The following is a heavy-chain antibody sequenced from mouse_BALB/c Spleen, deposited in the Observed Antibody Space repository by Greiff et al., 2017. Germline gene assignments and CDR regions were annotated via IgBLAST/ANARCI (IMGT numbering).Heavy chain of an antibody. Sequence: EVKLVESGGDLVKPGGSLKLSCAASGFTFSSYGMSWVRQTPDKRLEWVATISSGGSYTYYPDSVKGRFTISRDNAKNTLYLQMSSLKSEDTAMYYCARLNGSSYDYAMDYWGQGTSVTVSS. D-gene: IGHD1-1*01. CDR2: ISSGGSYT. CDR1: GFTFSSYG. J-gene: IGHJ4*01. CDR3: ARLNGSSYDYAMDY. V-gene: IGHV5-6*02.